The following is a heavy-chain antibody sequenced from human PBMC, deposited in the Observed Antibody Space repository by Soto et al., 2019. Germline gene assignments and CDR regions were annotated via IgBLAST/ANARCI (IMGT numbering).Heavy chain of an antibody. J-gene: IGHJ4*02. Sequence: ASETLSLTCAVSCASISTNNWWSWVRQPPGKGLEWIGEVYHSGSTNCNPSLKSRVTISIDKSKNQFSLRLTSMTAADTAVYYCAVPGAGDFDYWSQGTLVTVSS. V-gene: IGHV4-4*02. CDR3: AVPGAGDFDY. CDR2: VYHSGST. CDR1: CASISTNNW. D-gene: IGHD6-13*01.